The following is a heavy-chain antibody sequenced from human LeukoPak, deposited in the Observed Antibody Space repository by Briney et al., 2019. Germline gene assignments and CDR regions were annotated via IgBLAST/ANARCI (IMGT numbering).Heavy chain of an antibody. CDR1: GFTFDDYA. CDR3: AKEGSSSSWILSVYYFDY. D-gene: IGHD6-6*01. Sequence: GRSLRLSCAASGFTFDDYAMHWVRQAPGKGLEWVSGISWNSGSIGYADSVKGRFTISRDNAKSSLYLQMNSLRAEDTALYYCAKEGSSSSWILSVYYFDYWGQGTLVTVSS. CDR2: ISWNSGSI. J-gene: IGHJ4*02. V-gene: IGHV3-9*01.